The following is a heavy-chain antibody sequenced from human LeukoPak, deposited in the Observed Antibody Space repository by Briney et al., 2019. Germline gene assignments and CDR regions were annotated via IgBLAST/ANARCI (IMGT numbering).Heavy chain of an antibody. CDR2: INPNSGGT. D-gene: IGHD3-10*01. CDR1: GYTFTGYY. J-gene: IGHJ5*01. Sequence: GASVKVSCKASGYTFTGYYMHWVRQAPGQGLAWMGWINPNSGGTNYAQKFQGRVTMTRDTSISTAYMELSRLRSDDTAVYYCARVGKRMVRGVIHNWFDSWGQGTLVTVSS. V-gene: IGHV1-2*02. CDR3: ARVGKRMVRGVIHNWFDS.